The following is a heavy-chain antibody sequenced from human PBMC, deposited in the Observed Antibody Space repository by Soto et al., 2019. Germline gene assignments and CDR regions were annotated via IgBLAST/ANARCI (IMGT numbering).Heavy chain of an antibody. V-gene: IGHV1-18*04. D-gene: IGHD2-8*01. CDR2: ISGHNGNT. J-gene: IGHJ4*02. CDR3: ARDLYPLAYYFDF. Sequence: ASVKVSCKASGYTFTNHGISWVRQAPGQGLEWLGWISGHNGNTKYAQRLKGRITMTADTSTSTAYMELRSLRSDDTAVYYCARDLYPLAYYFDFWGQGTLVTVSS. CDR1: GYTFTNHG.